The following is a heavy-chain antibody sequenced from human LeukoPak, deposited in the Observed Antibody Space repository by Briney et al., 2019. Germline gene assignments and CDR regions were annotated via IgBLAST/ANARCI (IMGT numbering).Heavy chain of an antibody. V-gene: IGHV4-39*07. CDR1: GGSISSGSYY. CDR2: IYYRGST. D-gene: IGHD4-23*01. Sequence: PSETLSLTCTVSGGSISSGSYYWGWIRQPPGKGLEWIGSIYYRGSTYYNPSLKSRVTISVDTSKNQFSLKLSSVTAADTAVYFCARVATSDYWGQGTLVTVSS. J-gene: IGHJ4*02. CDR3: ARVATSDY.